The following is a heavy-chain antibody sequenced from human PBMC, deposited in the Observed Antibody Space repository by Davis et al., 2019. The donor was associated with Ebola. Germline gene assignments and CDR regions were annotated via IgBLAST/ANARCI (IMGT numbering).Heavy chain of an antibody. CDR3: ARDITMIDGAFDI. Sequence: GESLKISCAASGFTFSSYAMHWVRQAPGKGLEWVAVISYDGSNKYYADSVKGRFTISRDNSKNTLYLQMNSLRAEDTAVYYCARDITMIDGAFDIWGQGTMVTVSS. V-gene: IGHV3-30*04. J-gene: IGHJ3*02. CDR1: GFTFSSYA. CDR2: ISYDGSNK. D-gene: IGHD3-22*01.